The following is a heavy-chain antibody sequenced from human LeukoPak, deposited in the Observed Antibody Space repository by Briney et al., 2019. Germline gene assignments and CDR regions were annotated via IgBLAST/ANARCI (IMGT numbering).Heavy chain of an antibody. D-gene: IGHD3-10*01. Sequence: GGSLRLSCAASGFTFSSYAVHWVRQAPGKGLEYVSAITSDGGRTCYANSVKGRFTISRDNSKNTLYLQMGSLRAEDMAVYYCARSRGLDVHYYYYMDVWGKGTTVTVSS. V-gene: IGHV3-64*01. CDR1: GFTFSSYA. CDR3: ARSRGLDVHYYYYMDV. CDR2: ITSDGGRT. J-gene: IGHJ6*03.